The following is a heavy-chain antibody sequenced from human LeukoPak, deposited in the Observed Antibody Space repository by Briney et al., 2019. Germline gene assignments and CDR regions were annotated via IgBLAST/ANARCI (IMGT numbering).Heavy chain of an antibody. CDR3: ARGPAGGY. CDR1: GGSXXXYY. D-gene: IGHD2-15*01. Sequence: SXTXXXXGGSXXXYYWXWIRQPPGKGLEWIGEINHSGSTNYNPSLKSRVTISVDTSKNQFSLKLSSVTAADTAVYYCARGPAGGYWGQGTLVTVSS. V-gene: IGHV4-34*01. CDR2: INHSGST. J-gene: IGHJ4*02.